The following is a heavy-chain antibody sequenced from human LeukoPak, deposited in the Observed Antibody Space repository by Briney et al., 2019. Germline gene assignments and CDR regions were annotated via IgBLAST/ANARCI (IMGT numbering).Heavy chain of an antibody. CDR3: ASDRRRYYDSSGYSP. CDR2: ISSSSSTI. Sequence: PGGSLRLSCAASGFTFSSYSMNWVRQAPGKGLEWVSYISSSSSTIYYADSAKGRFTISRDNAKNSLYLQMNSLRAEDTAVYYCASDRRRYYDSSGYSPWGQGTLVTVSS. D-gene: IGHD3-22*01. V-gene: IGHV3-48*04. CDR1: GFTFSSYS. J-gene: IGHJ4*02.